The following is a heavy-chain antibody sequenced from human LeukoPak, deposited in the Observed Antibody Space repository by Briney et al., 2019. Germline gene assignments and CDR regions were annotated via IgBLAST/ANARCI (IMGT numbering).Heavy chain of an antibody. V-gene: IGHV3-21*01. D-gene: IGHD3-9*01. J-gene: IGHJ4*02. Sequence: PGGSLRLSCAASGFTFSSYSMNWVRQAPGKGLEWVSSISSSSIYIYYADSVKGRFTISRDNAKNSLYLQMNSLRAEDTAVYYCARDRGSVRYFDWLLPFDYWGQGTLVTVSS. CDR1: GFTFSSYS. CDR3: ARDRGSVRYFDWLLPFDY. CDR2: ISSSSIYI.